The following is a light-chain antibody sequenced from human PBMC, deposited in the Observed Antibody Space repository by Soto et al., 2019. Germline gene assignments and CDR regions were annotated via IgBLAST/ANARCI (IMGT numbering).Light chain of an antibody. CDR1: QTVNNY. CDR3: HQSYSTPLT. J-gene: IGKJ1*01. Sequence: DIQVTQSPSSLSSSVPERFTITCRTSQTVNNYISWFQQKPGKAPNLLIYAASRLESGVPSRFSGDGYGTDFTLTISSLQPEDFATYFCHQSYSTPLTFGQGTKVDI. CDR2: AAS. V-gene: IGKV1-39*01.